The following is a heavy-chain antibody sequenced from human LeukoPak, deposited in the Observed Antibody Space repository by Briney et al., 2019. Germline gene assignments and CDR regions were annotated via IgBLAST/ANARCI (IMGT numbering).Heavy chain of an antibody. V-gene: IGHV3-33*01. Sequence: GRSLRLSCAASGFTFSSYGMHWVRQAPGKGLEWVAVIWYDGSNKYYADSVKGRFTISRDNSKNTLYLQMNSLRAEDTAVYYCAREGDSSGYYSKSFDYWGQGTLVTVSS. CDR1: GFTFSSYG. CDR3: AREGDSSGYYSKSFDY. CDR2: IWYDGSNK. D-gene: IGHD3-22*01. J-gene: IGHJ4*02.